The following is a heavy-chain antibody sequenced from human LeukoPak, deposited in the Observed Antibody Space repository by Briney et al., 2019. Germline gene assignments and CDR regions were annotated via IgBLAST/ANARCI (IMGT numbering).Heavy chain of an antibody. Sequence: PGGSLRLSCAASGFTFSSYAMSWVRQAPGKGLEWVSAISGSGGSTYYADSVKGRLTISRDNSKNTLYLQMNSLRAEDTAVYYCAKVEYSSSSGADYWGQGTLVTVSS. CDR3: AKVEYSSSSGADY. D-gene: IGHD6-6*01. J-gene: IGHJ4*02. V-gene: IGHV3-23*01. CDR1: GFTFSSYA. CDR2: ISGSGGST.